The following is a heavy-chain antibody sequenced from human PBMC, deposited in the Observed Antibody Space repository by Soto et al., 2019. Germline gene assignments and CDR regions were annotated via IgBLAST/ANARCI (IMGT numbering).Heavy chain of an antibody. J-gene: IGHJ3*01. Sequence: GSLRLSWAASGFTFDNYAMNWVRQAPGKGLEWVSAISGSGGSAYYADSVQGRFIISRDNSKNTLYLQMNSLRAEDAAIYYCVREGSGWYSRGSLDFWRRGTMVTVSS. CDR1: GFTFDNYA. V-gene: IGHV3-23*01. CDR2: ISGSGGSA. D-gene: IGHD6-13*01. CDR3: VREGSGWYSRGSLDF.